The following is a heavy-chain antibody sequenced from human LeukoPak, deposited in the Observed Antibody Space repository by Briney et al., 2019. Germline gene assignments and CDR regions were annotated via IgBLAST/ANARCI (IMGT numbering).Heavy chain of an antibody. Sequence: GGSLGLSCAASGFSFSAYPMGWVRQAPGKGLQWLSGISASGDVTFHADRVKGRFAISRDNSKNTLYLQMNSLRAEDTAVYYCAREHSSGWYSLDYWGQGTLVTVSS. D-gene: IGHD6-19*01. CDR1: GFSFSAYP. J-gene: IGHJ4*02. CDR2: ISASGDVT. CDR3: AREHSSGWYSLDY. V-gene: IGHV3-23*01.